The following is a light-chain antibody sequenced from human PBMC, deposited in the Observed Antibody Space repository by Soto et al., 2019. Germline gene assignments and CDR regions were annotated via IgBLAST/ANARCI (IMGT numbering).Light chain of an antibody. CDR3: CSYSGSPV. CDR2: EGS. CDR1: SSDIGSHNL. J-gene: IGLJ2*01. Sequence: QSVLTQPASVSGSPGQSITISCTGPSSDIGSHNLVSWYQHHPGKAPKLIIYEGSERPSGVSGHFSGSKSGDTASLTISGLQGEDEADYYCCSYSGSPVFGGGTKVTVL. V-gene: IGLV2-23*01.